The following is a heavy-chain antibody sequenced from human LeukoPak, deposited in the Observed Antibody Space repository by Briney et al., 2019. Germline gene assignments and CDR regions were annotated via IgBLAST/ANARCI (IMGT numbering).Heavy chain of an antibody. V-gene: IGHV3-15*01. CDR2: IKSKIDGGTT. CDR3: TTDRGPHPR. Sequence: GGSLRLSCAASGFTFSNAWMSWVRQAPGKGREWVGRIKSKIDGGTTDYAAPVKGRFTISRDDSKNMLYLQMNSLKTEDTAVYYCTTDRGPHPRWGQGTMVTVSS. J-gene: IGHJ3*01. CDR1: GFTFSNAW.